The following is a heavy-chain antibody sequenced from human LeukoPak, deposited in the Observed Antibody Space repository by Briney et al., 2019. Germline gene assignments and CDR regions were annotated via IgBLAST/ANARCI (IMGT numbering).Heavy chain of an antibody. CDR3: AGDSYSSSHYGMDV. CDR1: GGSISSGGYY. Sequence: SETLSLTCTVSGGSISSGGYYWSWIRQHPGKGLEWIGYIYYSGSTYYNPSLKSRVTISVDTSKNQFSLKLSSVTAADTAVYYCAGDSYSSSHYGMDVWGQGTTVTVSS. D-gene: IGHD6-6*01. CDR2: IYYSGST. J-gene: IGHJ6*02. V-gene: IGHV4-31*03.